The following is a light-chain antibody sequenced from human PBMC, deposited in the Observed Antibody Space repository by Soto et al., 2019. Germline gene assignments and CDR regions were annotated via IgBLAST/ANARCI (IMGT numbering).Light chain of an antibody. CDR1: QSVSNNY. CDR2: GSS. Sequence: EVILTQSPGTLSLSPGDRATLSCRASQSVSNNYLAWYQEKPGQAPRLLIFGSSDRATGIPDRFSGSGSGTDFTLTISRLEPEDFAVYYCLQYGSSPPYTFGQGTKREI. CDR3: LQYGSSPPYT. J-gene: IGKJ2*01. V-gene: IGKV3-20*01.